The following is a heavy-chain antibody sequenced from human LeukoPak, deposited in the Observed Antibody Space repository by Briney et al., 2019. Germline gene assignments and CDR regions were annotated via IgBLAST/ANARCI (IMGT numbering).Heavy chain of an antibody. J-gene: IGHJ6*03. V-gene: IGHV3-21*01. CDR2: ISSSSSYI. CDR3: ARDGSMDCSSTSCFYYYYYMDV. Sequence: AGGSLRLSCAASGFTFSSYAMSWVRQAPGKGLEWVSSISSSSSYIYYADSVKGRFTISRDNAKNSLYLQMNSLRAEDTAVYYCARDGSMDCSSTSCFYYYYYMDVWGKGTTVTVSS. CDR1: GFTFSSYA. D-gene: IGHD2-2*01.